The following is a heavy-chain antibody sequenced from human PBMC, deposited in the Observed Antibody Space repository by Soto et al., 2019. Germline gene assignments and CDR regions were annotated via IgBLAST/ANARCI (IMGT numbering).Heavy chain of an antibody. J-gene: IGHJ4*02. CDR1: GGTFSSYA. CDR2: TFPMFGKA. V-gene: IGHV1-69*06. Sequence: QVQLVQSGAEVKKPGSSVKVSCKASGGTFSSYAISWVRQAPGQGLEWMGGTFPMFGKANYAQKFQGRVTFTGDTSLNTAYMELSSLRSDDTAMFYCASGRYDASGYFDYWGQGTLVTVSS. CDR3: ASGRYDASGYFDY. D-gene: IGHD3-22*01.